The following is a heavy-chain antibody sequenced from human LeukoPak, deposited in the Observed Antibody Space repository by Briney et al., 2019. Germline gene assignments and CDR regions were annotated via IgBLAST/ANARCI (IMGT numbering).Heavy chain of an antibody. V-gene: IGHV3-21*01. Sequence: GRSLRLSCAASGFTFSSYSMNWVRQAPGKGLEWVSSISSSISYIYYADSVKGRFTIPRDNAKNSLYLQMNRLRAEDTAVYYCARDHSYYDKGSRIWGQGTMVTVSS. CDR3: ARDHSYYDKGSRI. D-gene: IGHD3-22*01. J-gene: IGHJ3*02. CDR1: GFTFSSYS. CDR2: ISSSISYI.